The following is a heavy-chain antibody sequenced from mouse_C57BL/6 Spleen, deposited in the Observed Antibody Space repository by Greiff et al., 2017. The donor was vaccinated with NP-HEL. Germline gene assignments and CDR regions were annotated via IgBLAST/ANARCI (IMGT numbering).Heavy chain of an antibody. CDR3: ARKDGNYGGNWDWFAY. J-gene: IGHJ3*01. CDR1: GFSLTSYG. CDR2: IWSGGST. V-gene: IGHV2-2*01. Sequence: QVQLKQSGPGLVQPSQCLSITCTVSGFSLTSYGVHWVRQSPGKGLEWLGVIWSGGSTDYNAAFISRLSISKDNSKSQVFLKMNSLQADDTAIYYCARKDGNYGGNWDWFAYWGQGTLVTVSA. D-gene: IGHD2-1*01.